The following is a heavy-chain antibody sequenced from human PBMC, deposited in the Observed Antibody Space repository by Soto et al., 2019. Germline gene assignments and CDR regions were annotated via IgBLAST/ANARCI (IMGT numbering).Heavy chain of an antibody. D-gene: IGHD3-22*01. CDR1: GGSISRGDYY. V-gene: IGHV4-30-4*01. CDR3: ARDVNDYDSSGYYHDAFDI. Sequence: QVQLQESGPGLVKPSQTLSLTCTVSGGSISRGDYYWSWIRQPPGKGLEWIGYIYYCGSTNYYPSLKSRVTISGDTSKTQCSLKLSSVTAADTAVYYCARDVNDYDSSGYYHDAFDIWGQGTMVTVSS. J-gene: IGHJ3*02. CDR2: IYYCGST.